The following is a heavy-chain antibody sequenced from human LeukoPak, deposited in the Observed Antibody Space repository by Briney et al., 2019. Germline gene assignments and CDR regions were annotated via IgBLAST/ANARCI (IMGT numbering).Heavy chain of an antibody. CDR3: ASLMVYAKGFDY. D-gene: IGHD2-8*01. Sequence: GGSLRLSCAASGFAFSGYEMNWVRQAPGKGLEWVSYISTSGTTIYYADSVKGRFTISRDNAKNTLYLQMNSLRAEDTAVYYCASLMVYAKGFDYWGQGTLVTVSS. V-gene: IGHV3-48*03. CDR2: ISTSGTTI. CDR1: GFAFSGYE. J-gene: IGHJ4*02.